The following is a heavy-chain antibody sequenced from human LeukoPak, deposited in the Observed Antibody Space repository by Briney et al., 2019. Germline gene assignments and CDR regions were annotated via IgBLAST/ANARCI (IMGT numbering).Heavy chain of an antibody. CDR2: ISPYNGHT. Sequence: GASVKVSCKTSGYNFTTYFITWERQAPGQGLEWMGWISPYNGHTKYTHSLQGRVTMTTDTFTSTAFLELRSLMSDDTAGYYCAREGQSRKFDSWGQGTLVTVSS. J-gene: IGHJ5*01. CDR3: AREGQSRKFDS. CDR1: GYNFTTYF. D-gene: IGHD4-11*01. V-gene: IGHV1-18*04.